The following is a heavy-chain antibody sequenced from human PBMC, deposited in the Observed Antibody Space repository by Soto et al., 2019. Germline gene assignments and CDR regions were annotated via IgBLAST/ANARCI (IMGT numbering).Heavy chain of an antibody. Sequence: PGGSLRLSCAASGFTFSSYGMHWVRQAPGKGLEWVAVIWYDGSNKYYADSVKGRFTISRDNSTSTAYMELSSLRSEDTAVYYCARVGEYYYGMDVWGQGTTVTVSS. J-gene: IGHJ6*02. CDR2: IWYDGSNK. CDR1: GFTFSSYG. V-gene: IGHV3-33*01. CDR3: ARVGEYYYGMDV.